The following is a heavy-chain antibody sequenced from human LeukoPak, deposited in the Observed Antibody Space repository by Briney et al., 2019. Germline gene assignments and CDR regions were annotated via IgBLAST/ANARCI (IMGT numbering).Heavy chain of an antibody. V-gene: IGHV4-39*07. D-gene: IGHD3-9*01. J-gene: IGHJ4*02. Sequence: SETLSLTCTVSGGSISSSSYYWGWIHQPPGKGLEWIGSIYYSGSTNYDPSLKSRVTISVDKSKNQFSLKLSSVTAADTAVYYCARDGDYDITYDYWGQGTLVTVSS. CDR1: GGSISSSSYY. CDR2: IYYSGST. CDR3: ARDGDYDITYDY.